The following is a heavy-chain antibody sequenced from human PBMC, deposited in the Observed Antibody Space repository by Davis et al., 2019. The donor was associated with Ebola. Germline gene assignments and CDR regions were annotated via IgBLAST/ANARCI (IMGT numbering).Heavy chain of an antibody. J-gene: IGHJ5*02. V-gene: IGHV4-4*02. CDR1: GGSISSSNW. D-gene: IGHD2-15*01. CDR2: IYHSGST. Sequence: PSETLSLTCAVSGGSISSSNWWRWVRQPPGKGLEWIGEIYHSGSTNYNPSLKSRVTISVDKSKNQFSLKLSSVTAADTAVYYCARGSGGSWGWFDPWGQGTLVTVSS. CDR3: ARGSGGSWGWFDP.